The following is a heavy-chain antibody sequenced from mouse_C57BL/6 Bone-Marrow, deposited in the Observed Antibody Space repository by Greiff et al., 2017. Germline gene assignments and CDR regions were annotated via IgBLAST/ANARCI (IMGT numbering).Heavy chain of an antibody. CDR1: GYTFTSYW. Sequence: QVQLKQPGAELVKPGASVKMSCKASGYTFTSYWITWVKQRPGQGLEWIGDIYPGSGSTNYNEKFKSKATLTVDTSSSTAYMQLSSLTSEDSAVYYCARGAFITTRPDYWGQGTTLTVSS. CDR3: ARGAFITTRPDY. J-gene: IGHJ2*01. V-gene: IGHV1-55*01. D-gene: IGHD1-1*01. CDR2: IYPGSGST.